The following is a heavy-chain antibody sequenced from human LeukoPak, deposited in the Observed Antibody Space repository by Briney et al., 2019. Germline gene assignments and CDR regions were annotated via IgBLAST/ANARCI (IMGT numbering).Heavy chain of an antibody. CDR3: ARRVVGQPDAFDI. J-gene: IGHJ3*02. CDR2: IYYSGST. D-gene: IGHD2-2*01. Sequence: SETLSLSCTVSGGSVGSYYWRWIRQPPGKGLEWIGYIYYSGSTYYNPSLKSRLTTSVDTSKNQFSLKLSSMTAADTAVYYCARRVVGQPDAFDIWGQGTMVTVSS. CDR1: GGSVGSYY. V-gene: IGHV4-59*06.